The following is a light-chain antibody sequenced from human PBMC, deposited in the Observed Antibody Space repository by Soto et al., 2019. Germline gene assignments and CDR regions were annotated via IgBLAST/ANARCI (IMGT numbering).Light chain of an antibody. CDR1: SSDIGAYNY. J-gene: IGLJ1*01. CDR3: FSFTTDWTHV. Sequence: SALTQPASVSGSPGQSITISCTGSSSDIGAYNYVSWFRQYPGKAPKLIISEVSNRPSGVPNRFSGSKSGTAASLTISGLQTEDEADYFCFSFTTDWTHVFGTGTKVTVL. CDR2: EVS. V-gene: IGLV2-14*01.